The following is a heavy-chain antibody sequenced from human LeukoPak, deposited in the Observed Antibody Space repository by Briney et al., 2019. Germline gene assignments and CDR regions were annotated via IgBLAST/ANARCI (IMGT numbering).Heavy chain of an antibody. V-gene: IGHV3-30-3*01. D-gene: IGHD3-22*01. CDR2: ISYDGSNK. J-gene: IGHJ6*02. CDR1: GFTFSGYN. CDR3: ARDQMIAPIRYGMDV. Sequence: QTGGSLRLSCAASGFTFSGYNMNWVRQAPGKGLEWVAVISYDGSNKYYADSVKGRFTISRDNSKNTLYLQMNSLRAEDTAVYYCARDQMIAPIRYGMDVWGQGTTVTVSS.